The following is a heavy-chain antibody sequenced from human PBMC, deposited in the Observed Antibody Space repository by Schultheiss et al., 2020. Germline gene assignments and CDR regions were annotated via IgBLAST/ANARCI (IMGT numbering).Heavy chain of an antibody. CDR1: GGSISSGGYY. D-gene: IGHD2-2*01. Sequence: SETLSLTCTVSGGSISSGGYYWSWIRQHPGKGLEWIGYIYYSGSTYYNPSLKSRVTISVDTSKNQFSLKLSSVTAADTAVYYCARDMPAAIQTSWFDPWGQGTLVTVSS. CDR3: ARDMPAAIQTSWFDP. V-gene: IGHV4-31*03. J-gene: IGHJ5*02. CDR2: IYYSGST.